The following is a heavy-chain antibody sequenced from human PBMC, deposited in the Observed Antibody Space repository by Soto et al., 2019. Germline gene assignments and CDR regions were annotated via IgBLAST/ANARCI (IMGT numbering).Heavy chain of an antibody. CDR2: IYYSGST. CDR1: GGSISSYY. J-gene: IGHJ4*02. Sequence: SETLSLTCTVSGGSISSYYWSWIRQPPGKGLEWIGYIYYSGSTNYNPSLKSRVTISVDTSKNQFSQKLSSVTAADTAVYYCAREIAVAGHFDYWGQGTLVTVSS. D-gene: IGHD6-19*01. CDR3: AREIAVAGHFDY. V-gene: IGHV4-59*01.